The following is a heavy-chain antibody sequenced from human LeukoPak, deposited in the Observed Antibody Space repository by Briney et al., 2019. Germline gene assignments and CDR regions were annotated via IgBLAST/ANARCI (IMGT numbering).Heavy chain of an antibody. V-gene: IGHV4-30-4*08. CDR3: ARYQLLYWYFDL. D-gene: IGHD2-2*02. CDR2: IYYSGST. CDR1: GGSISSGDYY. J-gene: IGHJ2*01. Sequence: SETLSLTCTVSGGSISSGDYYWRWVRQPPGTGLEWIGYIYYSGSTYYNPSLKSRVTISVDTSKNQFSLKLSSVTAADTAVYYCARYQLLYWYFDLWGRGTLVTVSS.